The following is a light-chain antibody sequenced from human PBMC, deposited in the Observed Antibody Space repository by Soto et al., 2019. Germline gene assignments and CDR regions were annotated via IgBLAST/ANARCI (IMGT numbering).Light chain of an antibody. J-gene: IGLJ2*01. CDR2: RNN. V-gene: IGLV1-47*01. CDR1: SSNIGSNY. Sequence: QSVLTQPPSASGNPGQRVTISCSGSSSNIGSNYVYWYQQLPGTAPKLLIYRNNQRPSGVPDRFSGSKSGTSASLAISGLRSEDEAYYYCAAWDDSLSGRNVVFGGGTKLTVL. CDR3: AAWDDSLSGRNVV.